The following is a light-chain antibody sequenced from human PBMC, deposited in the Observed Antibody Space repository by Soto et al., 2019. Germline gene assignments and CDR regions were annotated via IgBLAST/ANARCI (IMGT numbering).Light chain of an antibody. CDR2: GAS. Sequence: EIVVTQSPGNLSLSPGERATLSCRASQSVISSYLAWYQQKPGQAPRLLIYGASNRATGIPDRFSGSGSGTDFTLTISRLEPEDCAVYYCQQYGSSGQVTFGQGTKVDIK. CDR1: QSVISSY. V-gene: IGKV3-20*01. J-gene: IGKJ1*01. CDR3: QQYGSSGQVT.